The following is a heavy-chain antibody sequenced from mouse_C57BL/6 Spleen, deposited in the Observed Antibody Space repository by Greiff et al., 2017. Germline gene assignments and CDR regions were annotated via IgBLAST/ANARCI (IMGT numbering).Heavy chain of an antibody. CDR3: TRGAIYYDYPYYFDY. Sequence: EVMLVESGAGLVKPGGSLKLSCAASGFTFSSYAMSWVSQTPEQRLEWVAYISSGGDYIYYADTVKGRFTISRDNARNTLYLQMSSLKSEDTAMYYCTRGAIYYDYPYYFDYWGQGTTLTVSS. V-gene: IGHV5-9-1*02. J-gene: IGHJ2*01. CDR2: ISSGGDYI. D-gene: IGHD2-4*01. CDR1: GFTFSSYA.